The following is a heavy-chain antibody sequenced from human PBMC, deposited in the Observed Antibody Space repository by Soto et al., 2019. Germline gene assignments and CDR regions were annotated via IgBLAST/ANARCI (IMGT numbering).Heavy chain of an antibody. Sequence: PGGSLRLSCAASGFTFSTYWMHWVRQAPGKGLVWVSRISGDGNGKTYADSVKGRFTISRDNAKNTLYLQMNSLTPEDTAVYYCAKGVPAATRYFQHWGQGTLVTVSS. J-gene: IGHJ1*01. V-gene: IGHV3-74*03. D-gene: IGHD2-2*01. CDR2: ISGDGNGK. CDR1: GFTFSTYW. CDR3: AKGVPAATRYFQH.